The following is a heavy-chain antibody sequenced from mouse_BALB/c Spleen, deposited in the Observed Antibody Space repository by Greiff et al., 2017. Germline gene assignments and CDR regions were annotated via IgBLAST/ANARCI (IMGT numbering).Heavy chain of an antibody. CDR1: GFSLTSYG. V-gene: IGHV2-6-1*01. CDR3: ARHYDGYSYYAMDY. CDR2: IWSDGST. Sequence: VQLQQSGPGLVAPSQSLSITCTVSGFSLTSYGVSWVRQPPGKGLEWLVVIWSDGSTTYNSALKSRLSISKDNSKSQVFLKMNSLQTDDTAMYYCARHYDGYSYYAMDYWGQGTSVTVSS. J-gene: IGHJ4*01. D-gene: IGHD2-3*01.